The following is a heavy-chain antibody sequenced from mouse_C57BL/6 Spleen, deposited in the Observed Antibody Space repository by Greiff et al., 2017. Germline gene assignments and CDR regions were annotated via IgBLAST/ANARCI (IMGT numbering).Heavy chain of an antibody. J-gene: IGHJ1*03. V-gene: IGHV1-19*01. D-gene: IGHD1-1*01. Sequence: VQLQQSGPVLVKPGASVKMSCKASGYTFTDYYLNWVKQSHGKSLEWFGVINPYNGGTSYNQQFKGTATLTVDKSSSPAYMELNSLTSEDSAVYYCARGVITGGYFDVWGTGTTVTVSA. CDR1: GYTFTDYY. CDR3: ARGVITGGYFDV. CDR2: INPYNGGT.